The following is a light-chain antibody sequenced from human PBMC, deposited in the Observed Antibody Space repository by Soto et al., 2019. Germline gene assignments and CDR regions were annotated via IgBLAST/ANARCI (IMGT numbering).Light chain of an antibody. CDR1: SSDVGSYNL. CDR2: EGS. J-gene: IGLJ1*01. CDR3: CSYAGSSTQV. Sequence: QSALTQPASMSGSPGQSITISCTGTSSDVGSYNLVSWYQQHPGKAPKLMIYEGSKRPSGVSNRFSGSKSGNTASLTISGLQAGDEADYYCCSYAGSSTQVFGTGTKVTVL. V-gene: IGLV2-23*01.